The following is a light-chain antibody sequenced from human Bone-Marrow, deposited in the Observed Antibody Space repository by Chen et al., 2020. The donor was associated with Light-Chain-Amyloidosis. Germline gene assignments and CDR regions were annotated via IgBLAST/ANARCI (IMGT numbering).Light chain of an antibody. CDR1: SGHSSYI. J-gene: IGLJ2*01. CDR2: LEGSGSY. V-gene: IGLV4-60*03. Sequence: QPVLTHSSSASASLGSSVNLTCTLSSGHSSYIIAWHQQQPGKAPRYLMKLEGSGSYNKGSGGPDRFSGSSSGADRYLTISNLQSEDEADYYCETWDSNTRVFGGGTKLTVL. CDR3: ETWDSNTRV.